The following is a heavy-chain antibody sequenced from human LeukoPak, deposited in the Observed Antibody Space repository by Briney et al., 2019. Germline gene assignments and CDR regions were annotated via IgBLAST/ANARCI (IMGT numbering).Heavy chain of an antibody. CDR2: IYYSGST. CDR3: ARGVVVVPAARSWFDP. J-gene: IGHJ5*02. V-gene: IGHV4-31*03. CDR1: GGSISSGGYY. Sequence: SETLSLTCTVSGGSISSGGYYWSWIRQHPGKGLEWIRYIYYSGSTYYNPSLKSRVTISVDTSKNQFSLKLSSVTAADTAVYYCARGVVVVPAARSWFDPWGQGTLVTVSS. D-gene: IGHD2-2*01.